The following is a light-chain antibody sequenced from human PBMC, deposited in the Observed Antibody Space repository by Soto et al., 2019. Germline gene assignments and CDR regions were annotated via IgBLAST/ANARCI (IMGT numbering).Light chain of an antibody. J-gene: IGLJ1*01. CDR2: RNN. V-gene: IGLV1-47*01. Sequence: QSVLTQPPSASGTPGQRVTISCSGSSSNIGSNYVYWYQQLPGTAPKLLIYRNNQRLSGVPDRFSGSKSGTSASLPISGLRSEDEAAYYCAAWDDSLSGLYVFGTGTKVTVL. CDR1: SSNIGSNY. CDR3: AAWDDSLSGLYV.